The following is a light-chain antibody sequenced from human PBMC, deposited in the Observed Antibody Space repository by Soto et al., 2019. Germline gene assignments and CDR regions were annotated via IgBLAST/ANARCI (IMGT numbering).Light chain of an antibody. V-gene: IGKV1-5*01. CDR2: HAS. Sequence: DIQMTQSPSTLSASVGDRVTITCRASQSISSWLAWYQQKPGTAPKVLIYHASNLQSGVSSKFSGSGSGTEFTLTISSLQPDDFATYYCQQYNSYSFGQGTKVDIK. J-gene: IGKJ1*01. CDR3: QQYNSYS. CDR1: QSISSW.